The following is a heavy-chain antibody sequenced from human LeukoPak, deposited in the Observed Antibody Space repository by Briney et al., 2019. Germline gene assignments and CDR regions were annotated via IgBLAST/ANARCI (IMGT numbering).Heavy chain of an antibody. J-gene: IGHJ3*02. CDR3: ARAGYSYRFDAFDI. Sequence: PGGSLRLSCAASGFTFSSYAMHWVRQAPGKGLEWVAVISYDGSNKYYADSVKGRFTISRDNSKNTLYLQMNSLRAEDTAVYYCARAGYSYRFDAFDIWGQGTMVTVSS. V-gene: IGHV3-30-3*01. CDR1: GFTFSSYA. D-gene: IGHD5-18*01. CDR2: ISYDGSNK.